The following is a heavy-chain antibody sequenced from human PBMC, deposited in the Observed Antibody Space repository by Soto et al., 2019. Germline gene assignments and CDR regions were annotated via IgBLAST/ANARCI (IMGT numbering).Heavy chain of an antibody. V-gene: IGHV3-30*18. D-gene: IGHD2-8*01. J-gene: IGHJ1*01. CDR1: GFTFSSYG. CDR2: ISYDGSNK. Sequence: QVQLVESGGGVVQPGRSLRLSCAASGFTFSSYGMHWVRQAPGKGLEWVAVISYDGSNKYYADSVKGRFTISRDISKNTLYLQMNSLRAEDTAVYYCAKDLGVWGQGTLVTVSS. CDR3: AKDLGV.